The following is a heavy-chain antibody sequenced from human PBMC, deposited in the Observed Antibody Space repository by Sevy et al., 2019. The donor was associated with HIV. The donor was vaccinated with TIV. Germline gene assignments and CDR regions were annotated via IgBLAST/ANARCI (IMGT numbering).Heavy chain of an antibody. CDR3: ANHASDYDSSGYLERDAFDI. Sequence: GGSLRLSCAASGFTVSDNYMSWVCQAPGKGLEWVSVIYSDGSTYYADSVKGRFTISRDNSKNTLYLQMNSLRAEDTAVYYCANHASDYDSSGYLERDAFDIWGQGTMVTVSS. V-gene: IGHV3-53*01. CDR2: IYSDGST. D-gene: IGHD3-22*01. CDR1: GFTVSDNY. J-gene: IGHJ3*02.